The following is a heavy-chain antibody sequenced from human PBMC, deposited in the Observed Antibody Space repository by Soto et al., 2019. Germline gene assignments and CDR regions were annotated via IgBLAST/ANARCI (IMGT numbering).Heavy chain of an antibody. J-gene: IGHJ6*02. CDR2: IYHSGST. D-gene: IGHD6-13*01. Sequence: SETLSLTCAVSGGSISSSNWWSWVRQPPGKGLEWIGEIYHSGSTNYNPSLKSRVTISVDKSKNQFSLKLSSVTAADTAVYYCASGIAAAGTGVWRLNGVDVWGQGTTVTVSS. CDR1: GGSISSSNW. V-gene: IGHV4-4*02. CDR3: ASGIAAAGTGVWRLNGVDV.